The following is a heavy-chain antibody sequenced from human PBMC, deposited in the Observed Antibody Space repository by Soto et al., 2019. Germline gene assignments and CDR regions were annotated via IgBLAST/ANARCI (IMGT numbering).Heavy chain of an antibody. Sequence: GGSLRLSCAASGFPFDAYVMHWVRQGPGKGLEWVSLITWDGGSTYYADSVKGRFTIPRDNSENYLYLQMNSLRPEDTALYYCAKGNYYDSSGYYYFDYWGQGTLVTFSS. D-gene: IGHD3-22*01. CDR1: GFPFDAYV. V-gene: IGHV3-43*01. CDR3: AKGNYYDSSGYYYFDY. CDR2: ITWDGGST. J-gene: IGHJ4*02.